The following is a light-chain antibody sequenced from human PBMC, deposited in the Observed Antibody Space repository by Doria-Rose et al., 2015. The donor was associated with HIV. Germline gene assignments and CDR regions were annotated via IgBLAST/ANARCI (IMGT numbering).Light chain of an antibody. Sequence: TQSPGTLSLSPGERATLSCRASQSFSSTYLAWYQQKPGQAHGLLIYDGSTRATGIPDRFSASGSGTDFTLTINRLEPEDFALYYCHQYGTSWTFGQGTKVEI. V-gene: IGKV3-20*01. CDR3: HQYGTSWT. J-gene: IGKJ1*01. CDR1: QSFSSTY. CDR2: DGS.